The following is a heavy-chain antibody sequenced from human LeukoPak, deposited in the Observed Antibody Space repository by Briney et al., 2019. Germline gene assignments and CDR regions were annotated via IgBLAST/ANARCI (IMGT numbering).Heavy chain of an antibody. J-gene: IGHJ6*04. Sequence: SETLSLTCTVSGFTICSYYWIWHRQPPGKGLEWIGYIYYGGSTNYNPSLKSRVTISVDTSKNQFSLKLSSVTAADTAVYYCARAGQYGSGSYYSIYYGMDVWGKGTTVTVSS. CDR1: GFTICSYY. CDR3: ARAGQYGSGSYYSIYYGMDV. V-gene: IGHV4-59*01. D-gene: IGHD3-10*01. CDR2: IYYGGST.